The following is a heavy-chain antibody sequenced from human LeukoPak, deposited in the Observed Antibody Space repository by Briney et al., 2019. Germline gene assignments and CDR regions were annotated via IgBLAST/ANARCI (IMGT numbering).Heavy chain of an antibody. J-gene: IGHJ6*02. CDR3: ARSGGSYYYYYGMDV. D-gene: IGHD3-10*01. CDR1: GGSISSYY. V-gene: IGHV4-59*08. Sequence: SETLSLTCTVSGGSISSYYWSWIRQPPGKGLEWIGYIHYSGSTNYNPSLKSRVTISVDTSKNQFSLKLSSVTAADTAVYYCARSGGSYYYYYGMDVWGQGTTVTVSS. CDR2: IHYSGST.